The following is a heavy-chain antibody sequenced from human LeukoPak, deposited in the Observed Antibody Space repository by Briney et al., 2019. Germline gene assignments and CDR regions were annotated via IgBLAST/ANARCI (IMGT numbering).Heavy chain of an antibody. CDR3: ARGRAAASILRFNWFDR. D-gene: IGHD6-13*01. J-gene: IGHJ5*02. V-gene: IGHV1-18*01. CDR2: ISAYNGNT. CDR1: GYTFTSYG. Sequence: GASVKVSCKASGYTFTSYGISWVRQAPGQGLEWMGWISAYNGNTNYAQKLQGRVTMTTDPSTSTAYMELRSLRSDDTAVYYCARGRAAASILRFNWFDRLGQGTLVTVSS.